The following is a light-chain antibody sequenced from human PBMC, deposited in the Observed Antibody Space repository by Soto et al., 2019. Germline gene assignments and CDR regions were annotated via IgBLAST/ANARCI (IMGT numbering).Light chain of an antibody. CDR1: SSDVGGYNY. CDR2: DVN. CDR3: SSYTTRTTLYV. V-gene: IGLV2-11*01. Sequence: QSVLTQPRSVSGSPGQSVTISCSGTSSDVGGYNYVSWYQRFPDKAPKVMIYDVNKRPSGVPDRFSGSKSGNTASLTISGLRAEDEADYYCSSYTTRTTLYVFGTGTRSPS. J-gene: IGLJ1*01.